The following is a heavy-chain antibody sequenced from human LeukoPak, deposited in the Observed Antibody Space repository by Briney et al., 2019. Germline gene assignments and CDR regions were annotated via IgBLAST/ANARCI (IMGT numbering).Heavy chain of an antibody. CDR2: IYYSGST. J-gene: IGHJ3*02. Sequence: SETLSLTCTVSGGSISSYYWRWIRQPPGKGLEWIGYIYYSGSTNYNPSLKGRVTISVDTSKNQFSLQLSSVTAADTAVYYCARDSSSCDAFDIWGQGTMVTVSS. V-gene: IGHV4-59*12. CDR1: GGSISSYY. CDR3: ARDSSSCDAFDI. D-gene: IGHD6-13*01.